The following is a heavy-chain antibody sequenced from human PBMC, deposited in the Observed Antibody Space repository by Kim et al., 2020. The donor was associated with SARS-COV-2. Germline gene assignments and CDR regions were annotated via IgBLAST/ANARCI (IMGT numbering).Heavy chain of an antibody. J-gene: IGHJ5*02. Sequence: DSVKGRFASSRDNAKNTLYLQMNSLRAEDTAVYYCARSYGSGSYPNWFDPWGQGTLVTVSS. CDR3: ARSYGSGSYPNWFDP. V-gene: IGHV3-74*01. D-gene: IGHD3-10*01.